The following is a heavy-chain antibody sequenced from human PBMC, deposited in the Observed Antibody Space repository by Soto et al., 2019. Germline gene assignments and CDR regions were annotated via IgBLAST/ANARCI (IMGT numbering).Heavy chain of an antibody. CDR2: IIRIFGTT. Sequence: SVKVSCKASGGTFSSYAISWVRQAPGQGLEWMGGIIRIFGTTNYAQKFQGRVTITADDSSSTAYMDLSSLRSEDTAVYYCASGKVWFGEGGDYYYGMDVWGQGTTVTVSS. J-gene: IGHJ6*02. CDR1: GGTFSSYA. CDR3: ASGKVWFGEGGDYYYGMDV. V-gene: IGHV1-69*13. D-gene: IGHD3-10*01.